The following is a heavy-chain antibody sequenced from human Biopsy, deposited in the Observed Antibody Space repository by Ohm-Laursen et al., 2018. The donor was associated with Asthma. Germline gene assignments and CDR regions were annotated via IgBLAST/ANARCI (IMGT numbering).Heavy chain of an antibody. D-gene: IGHD1-26*01. CDR3: ARGSSSRLSQWELLVSGGKRAHSYYGMDV. CDR1: GGSFSSNY. Sequence: TLSLTCAVYGGSFSSNYWSWIRQTPGKGLEWLGDTHHNGYTNYNPALRRRTTLSVDTSKNQFSLRLTSVTAADTAVYYCARGSSSRLSQWELLVSGGKRAHSYYGMDVWGQGTTVTVSS. J-gene: IGHJ6*02. V-gene: IGHV4-34*01. CDR2: THHNGYT.